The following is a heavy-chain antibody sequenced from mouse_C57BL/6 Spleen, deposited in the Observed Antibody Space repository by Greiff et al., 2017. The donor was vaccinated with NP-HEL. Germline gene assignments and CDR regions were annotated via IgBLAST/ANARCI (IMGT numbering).Heavy chain of an antibody. D-gene: IGHD2-3*01. V-gene: IGHV5-9-1*02. Sequence: VQLKESGEGLVKPGGSLKLSCAASGFTFSSYAMSWVRQTPEKRLEWVAYISSGGDYIYYADTVKGRFTISRDNARNTLYLQMSSLKSEDTAMYYCTSDPLIYDGHEGAYWGQGTLVTVSA. J-gene: IGHJ3*01. CDR2: ISSGGDYI. CDR3: TSDPLIYDGHEGAY. CDR1: GFTFSSYA.